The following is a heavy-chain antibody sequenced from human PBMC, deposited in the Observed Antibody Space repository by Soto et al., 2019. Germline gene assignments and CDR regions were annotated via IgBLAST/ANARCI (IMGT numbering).Heavy chain of an antibody. D-gene: IGHD5-12*01. Sequence: PSETLSLTCTVSGDSVSTNSYSWGWIRQSPGKGLEWIGTIYSSENTYYNPSLLSRVTISVDTSKNEFSLRLSSVTAADTAVYYCARRIVATETFDYWGQGTLVT. V-gene: IGHV4-39*01. CDR1: GDSVSTNSYS. CDR3: ARRIVATETFDY. CDR2: IYSSENT. J-gene: IGHJ4*02.